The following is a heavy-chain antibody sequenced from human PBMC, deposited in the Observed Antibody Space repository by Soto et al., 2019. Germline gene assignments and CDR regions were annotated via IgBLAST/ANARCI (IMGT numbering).Heavy chain of an antibody. J-gene: IGHJ6*02. V-gene: IGHV3-33*01. CDR2: IWSDGSNK. CDR3: ARGRKRGAAGQKPPYYYYGMDV. D-gene: IGHD6-13*01. CDR1: GFPFSVYG. Sequence: GGSLRLSCGGSGFPFSVYGIHWVRQAPGKGLEWVAVIWSDGSNKYYGDSVKGRFTISRDNSKNTLYLQMNSLRAEDTAVYYCARGRKRGAAGQKPPYYYYGMDVWGQGTTVTVSS.